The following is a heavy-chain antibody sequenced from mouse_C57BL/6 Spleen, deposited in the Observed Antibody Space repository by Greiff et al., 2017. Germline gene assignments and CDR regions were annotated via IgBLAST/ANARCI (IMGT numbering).Heavy chain of an antibody. V-gene: IGHV1-15*01. CDR1: GYTFTDYE. CDR2: IDPETGGT. Sequence: QVQLQQSGAELVRPGASVTLSCKASGYTFTDYEMHWVKQTPVHGLEWIGAIDPETGGTAYNQKFKGQAILTADKSSSTAYMELRSLTSEDSAVYYCTLSHSRFAYWGQGTLVTVSA. J-gene: IGHJ3*01. CDR3: TLSHSRFAY.